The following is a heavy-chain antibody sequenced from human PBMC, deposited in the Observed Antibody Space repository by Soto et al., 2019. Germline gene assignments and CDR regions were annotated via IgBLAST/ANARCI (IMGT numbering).Heavy chain of an antibody. CDR3: ATINNWNTQVGMDV. CDR2: IDPSDSYT. D-gene: IGHD1-20*01. CDR1: GYSFTSYW. V-gene: IGHV5-10-1*03. J-gene: IGHJ6*02. Sequence: EVQLVQSGAEVKKPGEFLRISCKGSGYSFTSYWISWVRQMPGKGLEWMGRIDPSDSYTNYSPSFQGHVTISADKSISTAYLQWSSPKASDTAMYYCATINNWNTQVGMDVWGQGTTVTVSS.